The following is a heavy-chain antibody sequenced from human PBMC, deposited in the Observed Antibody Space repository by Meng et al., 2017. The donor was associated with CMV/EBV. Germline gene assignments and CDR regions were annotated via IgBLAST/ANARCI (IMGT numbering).Heavy chain of an antibody. J-gene: IGHJ4*02. Sequence: GESLKISCAASGFTVSSNYMSWVRQAPGKGLEWVSVIYSGGSTYYADSVKGRFTISRDNSKNTPYLQMNSLRAEDTAVYYCARGRLVDYYWGQGTLVTVSS. CDR1: GFTVSSNY. D-gene: IGHD6-19*01. CDR3: ARGRLVDYY. V-gene: IGHV3-66*02. CDR2: IYSGGST.